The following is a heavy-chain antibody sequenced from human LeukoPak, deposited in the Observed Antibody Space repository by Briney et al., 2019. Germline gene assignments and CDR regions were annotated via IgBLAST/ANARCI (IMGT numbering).Heavy chain of an antibody. J-gene: IGHJ4*02. CDR3: ARAVGATTHVDY. Sequence: SETLSLTCTVSGGSISSYYWSWIRQPPGKGLEWIGYIYYSGSTNYNPSLKSRVTISVDTSKNQFSLKLSSVTAADTAVYYCARAVGATTHVDYWGQGTLVTVSS. CDR2: IYYSGST. D-gene: IGHD1-26*01. V-gene: IGHV4-59*01. CDR1: GGSISSYY.